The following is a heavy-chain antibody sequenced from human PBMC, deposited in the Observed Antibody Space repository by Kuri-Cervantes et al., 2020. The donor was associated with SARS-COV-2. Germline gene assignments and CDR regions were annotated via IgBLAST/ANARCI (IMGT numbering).Heavy chain of an antibody. CDR3: TKSITSRKDYFDF. CDR1: GFTFDDYA. D-gene: IGHD1-14*01. V-gene: IGHV3-9*01. Sequence: GGSLRPACAASGFTFDDYAMHWVRQAPGKGLEWVSGISWNSGSIDYAGSVKGRFSISRDNAKNSVYLKMNSLRTEDTALYYCTKSITSRKDYFDFWGLGTVVTVSS. J-gene: IGHJ4*02. CDR2: ISWNSGSI.